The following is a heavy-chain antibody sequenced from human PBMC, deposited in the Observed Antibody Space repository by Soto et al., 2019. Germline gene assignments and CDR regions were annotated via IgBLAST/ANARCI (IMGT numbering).Heavy chain of an antibody. CDR3: AHRHRDSAGLFDY. J-gene: IGHJ4*02. CDR1: GFSLSTSAVG. Sequence: QITLKESGPTLVKPTQTLTLTCMFSGFSLSTSAVGVGWIRQPPGKALEWLTVIYGDDDKRSSPSLRSRLTNTKDTSKNQGILKMTNMDPVDTATYYCAHRHRDSAGLFDYWGQGTLVTVSS. CDR2: IYGDDDK. V-gene: IGHV2-5*02.